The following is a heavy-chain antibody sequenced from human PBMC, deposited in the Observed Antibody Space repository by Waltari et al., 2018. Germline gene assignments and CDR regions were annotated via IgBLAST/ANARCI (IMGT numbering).Heavy chain of an antibody. Sequence: QVQLVQSGAEVKKPGASVKVSCKASGYTFTSYAMHWVRQAPGQRLEWMGWINAGNGNTKYSQKFQGRVTITRDTSAGTAYMELSSLGSEDTAVYYCARGRGASGYAAYYFDYWGQGTLVTVSS. CDR1: GYTFTSYA. D-gene: IGHD5-12*01. CDR2: INAGNGNT. J-gene: IGHJ4*02. CDR3: ARGRGASGYAAYYFDY. V-gene: IGHV1-3*01.